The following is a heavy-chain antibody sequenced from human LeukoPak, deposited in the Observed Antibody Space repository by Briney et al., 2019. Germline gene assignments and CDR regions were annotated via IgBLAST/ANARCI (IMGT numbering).Heavy chain of an antibody. V-gene: IGHV3-23*01. CDR2: ISGSGDST. CDR1: GFTFSSYG. CDR3: AKDRPSGSYYYY. D-gene: IGHD1-26*01. Sequence: GGSLRLSCAASGFTFSSYGMNWVHQAPGQGLEWVSAISGSGDSTYYADSVKGRFTISRDNSKNTLYLQMNSLRAEDTAVYYCAKDRPSGSYYYYWGQGTLVTVSS. J-gene: IGHJ4*02.